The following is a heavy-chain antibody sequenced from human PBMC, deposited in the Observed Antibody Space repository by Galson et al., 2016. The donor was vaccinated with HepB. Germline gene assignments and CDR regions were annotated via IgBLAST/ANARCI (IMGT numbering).Heavy chain of an antibody. J-gene: IGHJ4*02. CDR3: AKDKTAGYSNGWYYFDY. CDR2: ISWNSGSL. Sequence: SLRLSCAVSGFNINEYAIHWVRQAPGKGLEWVSGISWNSGSLGYADSVKGRFTISRDNPKNSLYLQMDSLTADDTAFYYCAKDKTAGYSNGWYYFDYWGQGTLVTVSS. D-gene: IGHD6-19*01. CDR1: GFNINEYA. V-gene: IGHV3-9*01.